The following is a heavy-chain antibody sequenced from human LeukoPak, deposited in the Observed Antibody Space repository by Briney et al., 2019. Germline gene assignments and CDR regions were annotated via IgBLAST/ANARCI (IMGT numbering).Heavy chain of an antibody. CDR1: GFTFSDYY. CDR3: ARDHSSSWYAAGAFDI. V-gene: IGHV3-11*06. J-gene: IGHJ3*02. CDR2: ISSSSSYT. D-gene: IGHD6-13*01. Sequence: GSLRLSCAASGFTFSDYYMSWIRQAPGKGLEWVSYISSSSSYTNYADSVKGRFTISRDNAKNSLYLQMSSLRAEDTAVYYCARDHSSSWYAAGAFDIWGQGTMVTVSS.